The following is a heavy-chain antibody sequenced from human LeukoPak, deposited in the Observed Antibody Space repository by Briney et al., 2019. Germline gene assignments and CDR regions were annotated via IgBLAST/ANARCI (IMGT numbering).Heavy chain of an antibody. CDR1: GGSISTYY. D-gene: IGHD6-6*01. CDR2: IYYSGST. Sequence: PSETLSLTCTVSGGSISTYYWSWIRQPPGKGLEWIGYIYYSGSTNYIPSLLSRVTLSVDTSKNQFSLRLSSVTAADTAVYYCARGHSIASRLAYFDYWGQGTLVTVS. V-gene: IGHV4-59*08. CDR3: ARGHSIASRLAYFDY. J-gene: IGHJ4*02.